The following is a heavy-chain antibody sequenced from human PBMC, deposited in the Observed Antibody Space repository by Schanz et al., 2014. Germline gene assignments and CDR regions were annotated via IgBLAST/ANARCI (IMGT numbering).Heavy chain of an antibody. CDR1: CYTSPTYG. D-gene: IGHD3-3*01. Sequence: QVQLVQSASEVPKPGASARVSSKAPCYTSPTYGIRWAPQAPGQRLEWMGWINTGSGDTKYSQNFQGRVTMTTDTSTSTAYMALTDLRSDDTAVYYCARDRRFFDRDDLYYFDSWGEGTLVTVSS. CDR2: INTGSGDT. V-gene: IGHV1-18*01. J-gene: IGHJ4*02. CDR3: ARDRRFFDRDDLYYFDS.